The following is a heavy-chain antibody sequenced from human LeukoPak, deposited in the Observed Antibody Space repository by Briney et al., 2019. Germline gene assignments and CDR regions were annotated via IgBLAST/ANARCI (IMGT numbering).Heavy chain of an antibody. CDR3: ARDRRGGSGSYYLDY. D-gene: IGHD3-10*01. CDR2: IRHDGSKK. CDR1: GFTFTNYG. V-gene: IGHV3-30*12. Sequence: GGSLRLSCAASGFTFTNYGMHWVRQAPGKGLEWVAFIRHDGSKKYYADSVKGRFTISRDNAKNSLYLQMNSLRAEDTAVYYCARDRRGGSGSYYLDYWGQGTLVTVSS. J-gene: IGHJ4*02.